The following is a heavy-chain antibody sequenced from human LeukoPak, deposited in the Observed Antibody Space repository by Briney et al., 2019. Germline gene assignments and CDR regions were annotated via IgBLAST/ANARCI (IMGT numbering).Heavy chain of an antibody. CDR1: GYSFTSYW. CDR3: ARHIIGLGGSSSWFDP. J-gene: IGHJ5*02. D-gene: IGHD2-2*01. CDR2: IYPGGSDT. Sequence: GESLKISCKGSGYSFTSYWIGWVRQMPGKGLEWMGIIYPGGSDTRYSPSFQGQVTISADKSISTAYLQWNSLKASVTAMYYCARHIIGLGGSSSWFDPWGQGTLVTVSS. V-gene: IGHV5-51*01.